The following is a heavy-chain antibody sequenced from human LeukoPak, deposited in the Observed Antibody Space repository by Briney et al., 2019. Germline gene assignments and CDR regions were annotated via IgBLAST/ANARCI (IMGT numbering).Heavy chain of an antibody. CDR3: ARIDCSGGSCYLGGSDY. V-gene: IGHV1-18*01. Sequence: GASVKVSCKASGYTFTSYGISWVRQAPGQGLEWMGWISAYNGNTNYAQKLQGGVTMTTDTSTSTAYMELRSLRSDDTAVYYCARIDCSGGSCYLGGSDYWGQGTLVTVSS. J-gene: IGHJ4*02. CDR2: ISAYNGNT. D-gene: IGHD2-15*01. CDR1: GYTFTSYG.